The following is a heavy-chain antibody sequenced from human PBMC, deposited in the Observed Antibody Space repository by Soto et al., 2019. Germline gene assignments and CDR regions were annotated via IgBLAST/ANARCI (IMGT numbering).Heavy chain of an antibody. CDR3: AKPRGYSYGSFHDYFDY. CDR2: IQSGGPT. V-gene: IGHV3-66*04. D-gene: IGHD5-18*01. Sequence: QPGGSLRLSCAASGFTVSSKYMSWVRQAPGKGLEWVSLIQSGGPTYYADSVKGRFTISRDTSKNTLHLQMNSLRAEDTAVYYCAKPRGYSYGSFHDYFDYWGQGTLVTVSS. J-gene: IGHJ4*02. CDR1: GFTVSSKY.